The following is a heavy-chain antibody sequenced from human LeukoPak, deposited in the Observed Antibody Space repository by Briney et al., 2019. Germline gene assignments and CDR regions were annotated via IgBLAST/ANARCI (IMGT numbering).Heavy chain of an antibody. CDR3: ARDLAVWSGYSFDY. V-gene: IGHV4-39*02. D-gene: IGHD3-3*01. CDR1: GGSISGSSYY. Sequence: PSETLSLTCTVSGGSISGSSYYWGWIRQPPGKGLEWIGSIYYSGSTYYNPSLKSRVTISVDTSKNQFSLKLSSVTAADTAVYYCARDLAVWSGYSFDYWGQGTLVTVSS. J-gene: IGHJ4*02. CDR2: IYYSGST.